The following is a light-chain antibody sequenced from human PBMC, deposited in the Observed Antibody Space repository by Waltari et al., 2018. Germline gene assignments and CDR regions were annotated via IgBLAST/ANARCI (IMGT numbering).Light chain of an antibody. CDR3: QESYSSPPST. V-gene: IGKV1-39*01. Sequence: DIQMTQSPSSLSAVVGDRVPITCRASQRIGNYLNWYQQKPGKAPQLLIYSASSLQRGVPSRFSGRGSGKEFSLTISGLQPDDFATYYCQESYSSPPSTFGQGTKVDIK. CDR1: QRIGNY. J-gene: IGKJ1*01. CDR2: SAS.